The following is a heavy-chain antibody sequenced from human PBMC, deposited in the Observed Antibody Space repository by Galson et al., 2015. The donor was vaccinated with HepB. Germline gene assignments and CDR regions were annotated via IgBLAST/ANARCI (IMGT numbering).Heavy chain of an antibody. CDR1: GFTFSRYA. V-gene: IGHV3-23*01. CDR2: ITSNGGRT. Sequence: SLRLSCAASGFTFSRYAMTWVRQAPGKGLEWISSITSNGGRTFYTNSVKGRFTISRDNSRNTVVLQMNSLRADDTAVYSCAKSLRHYPYDMDVWGPGTTVSVSS. J-gene: IGHJ6*02. CDR3: AKSLRHYPYDMDV. D-gene: IGHD1-26*01.